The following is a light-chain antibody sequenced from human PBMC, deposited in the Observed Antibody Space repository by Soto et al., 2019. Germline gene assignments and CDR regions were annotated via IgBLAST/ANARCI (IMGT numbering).Light chain of an antibody. CDR3: CSYAGSYTVV. J-gene: IGLJ2*01. CDR2: DVS. CDR1: SSDVGGYYY. V-gene: IGLV2-11*01. Sequence: QSVLTQPRSVSGSPGQSVTISCTGTSSDVGGYYYVSWYQQHPGKAPKLMIYDVSKRPSGVPDRFSGSKSGNTASLTISGLRAEDAAEYYCCSYAGSYTVVFGGGTKLTVL.